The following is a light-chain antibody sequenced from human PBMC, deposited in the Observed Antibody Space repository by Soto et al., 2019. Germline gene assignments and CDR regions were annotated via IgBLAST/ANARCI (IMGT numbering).Light chain of an antibody. Sequence: EIVLTQSPAILSVSPGESATLSCRASQSVNSNYLAWYQQHPGQPPRLLIYGISTRATGIPARFSGSGSGTEFSLTISSLQSEDFAVYYCQQYSKWPITFGQGTKVDIK. CDR2: GIS. CDR3: QQYSKWPIT. CDR1: QSVNSN. J-gene: IGKJ1*01. V-gene: IGKV3-15*01.